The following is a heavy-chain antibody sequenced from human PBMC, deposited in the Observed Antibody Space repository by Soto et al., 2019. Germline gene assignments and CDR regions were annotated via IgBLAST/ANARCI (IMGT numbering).Heavy chain of an antibody. CDR2: ISGSGGST. J-gene: IGHJ6*03. CDR3: EKSDLVYYYYYYMDV. CDR1: GFTFSSYA. Sequence: EVQLLESGGGLVQPGGSLRLSCAAYGFTFSSYAMSWVRQAPGKGLEWVSAISGSGGSTYYADSVKGRFTISRDNSKNTLYLQMNSLRAEDTAVYYCEKSDLVYYYYYYMDVWGKGTTVTVSS. V-gene: IGHV3-23*01. D-gene: IGHD2-21*02.